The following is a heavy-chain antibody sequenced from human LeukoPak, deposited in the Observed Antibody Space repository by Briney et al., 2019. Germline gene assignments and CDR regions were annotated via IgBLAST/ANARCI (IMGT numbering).Heavy chain of an antibody. Sequence: GGSLRLSCAASGFTVSSNYMSWVRQAPGKGLEWVSVIYTAGSTYYADSVKGRFTISRDNSQNTLFLQMNSLRAEDTAVYYCAREASGSSGSTRVDAFDIWGRGTMVTVSS. J-gene: IGHJ3*02. V-gene: IGHV3-66*01. CDR1: GFTVSSNY. D-gene: IGHD5-12*01. CDR2: IYTAGST. CDR3: AREASGSSGSTRVDAFDI.